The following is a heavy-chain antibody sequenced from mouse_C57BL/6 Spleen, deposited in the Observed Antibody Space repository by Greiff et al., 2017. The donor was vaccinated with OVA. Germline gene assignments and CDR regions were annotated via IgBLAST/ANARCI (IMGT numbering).Heavy chain of an antibody. D-gene: IGHD2-5*01. V-gene: IGHV1-82*01. CDR1: GYAFSSSW. CDR3: ARLGLSNYLNWFAY. J-gene: IGHJ3*01. Sequence: QVQLQQSGPELVKPGASVKISCKASGYAFSSSWMNWVKQRPGKGLEWIGRIYPGDGDTNYNGKFKGKATLTADKSSSTAYMQLSSLTSEDSAVYFCARLGLSNYLNWFAYWGQGTLVSVSA. CDR2: IYPGDGDT.